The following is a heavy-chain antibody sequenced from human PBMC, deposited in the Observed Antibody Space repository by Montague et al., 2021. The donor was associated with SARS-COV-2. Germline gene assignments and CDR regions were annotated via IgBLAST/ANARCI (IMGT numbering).Heavy chain of an antibody. J-gene: IGHJ5*02. Sequence: SETLSLTCTVSGGSISSSSYYWGWIRQPPGKGLEWIGSIYYSGSTYYXXXLKSRVTISVDTSKNQFSLKLSSVTAADTAVYYCARKEMKYSSIWSTGWNWFDHWGQGTLVTVSS. D-gene: IGHD6-13*01. CDR3: ARKEMKYSSIWSTGWNWFDH. V-gene: IGHV4-39*01. CDR2: IYYSGST. CDR1: GGSISSSSYY.